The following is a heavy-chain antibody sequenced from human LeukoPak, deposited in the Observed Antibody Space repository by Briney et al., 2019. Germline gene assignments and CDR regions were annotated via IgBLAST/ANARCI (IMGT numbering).Heavy chain of an antibody. D-gene: IGHD6-13*01. Sequence: SQTLSLTCTVSGGSISSGDYYWSWIRQPPEKGLEWIGYIYYSGSTYYNPSLKSRVTISVDTSKNQFSLKLSSVTAADTAVYYCARERPGSWASYGMDVWGQGTTVTVSS. CDR2: IYYSGST. V-gene: IGHV4-30-4*01. CDR1: GGSISSGDYY. J-gene: IGHJ6*02. CDR3: ARERPGSWASYGMDV.